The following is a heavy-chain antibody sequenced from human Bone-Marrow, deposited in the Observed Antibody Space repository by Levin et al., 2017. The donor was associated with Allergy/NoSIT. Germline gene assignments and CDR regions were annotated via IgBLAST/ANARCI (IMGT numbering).Heavy chain of an antibody. Sequence: GESLKISCAASGFTFSSYSMNWVRQAPGKGLEWVSSISSSSSYIYYADSVKGRFTISRDNAKNSLYLQMNSLRAEDTAVYYCARDHSSGWSKFDYWGQGTLVTVSS. CDR1: GFTFSSYS. D-gene: IGHD6-19*01. V-gene: IGHV3-21*01. CDR3: ARDHSSGWSKFDY. CDR2: ISSSSSYI. J-gene: IGHJ4*02.